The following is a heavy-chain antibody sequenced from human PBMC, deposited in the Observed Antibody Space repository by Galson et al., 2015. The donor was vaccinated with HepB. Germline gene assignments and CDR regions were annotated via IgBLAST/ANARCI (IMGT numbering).Heavy chain of an antibody. V-gene: IGHV5-51*01. CDR1: GSFFSTYW. J-gene: IGHJ6*02. CDR2: IHPGDSAT. CDR3: ARRRDEGAYYYGMDA. D-gene: IGHD1-26*01. Sequence: QSGAEVKKPGESLRISCKALGSFFSTYWISWVRQMPGKGLEWMGIIHPGDSATRYSPSFQGRVTFSADKSIKTVYVQWSSLKASDTAIYFCARRRDEGAYYYGMDAWGQGTTVTVSS.